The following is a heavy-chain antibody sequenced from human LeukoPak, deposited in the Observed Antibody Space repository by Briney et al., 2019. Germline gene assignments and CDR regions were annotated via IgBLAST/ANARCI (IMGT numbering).Heavy chain of an antibody. CDR2: IYAGGST. CDR3: ARGWPGSDY. J-gene: IGHJ4*02. CDR1: DASIDTHY. V-gene: IGHV4-4*07. Sequence: SETLSLTCTVSDASIDTHYWNGIRQPAGKGLEWIGRIYAGGSTNYNPSLKSRVTMSAVTSKNQFFLRLSSVTAADTAVYYCARGWPGSDYWGQGTLVTVSS.